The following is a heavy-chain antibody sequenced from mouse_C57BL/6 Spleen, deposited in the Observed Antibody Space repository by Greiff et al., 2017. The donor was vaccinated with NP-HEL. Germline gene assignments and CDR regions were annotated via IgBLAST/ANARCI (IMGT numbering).Heavy chain of an antibody. V-gene: IGHV1-4*01. Sequence: VQLQQSGAELARPGASVKMSCKASGYTFTSYTMHWVKQRPGQGLEWIGYINPSSGYTKYNQKFKDKATLTADKSSSTAYMQLSSLTSEDSAVYYCARSTVVAPYWYFDVWGTGTTVTVSS. D-gene: IGHD1-1*01. CDR3: ARSTVVAPYWYFDV. CDR2: INPSSGYT. J-gene: IGHJ1*03. CDR1: GYTFTSYT.